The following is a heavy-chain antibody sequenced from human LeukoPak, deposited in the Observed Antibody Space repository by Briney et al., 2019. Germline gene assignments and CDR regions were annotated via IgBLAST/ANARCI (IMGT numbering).Heavy chain of an antibody. CDR3: ARDANYDSSGYCHDY. D-gene: IGHD3-22*01. J-gene: IGHJ4*02. V-gene: IGHV4-30-4*08. CDR2: IYYSGST. CDR1: GGSISSGDYY. Sequence: TSETLSLTCTVSGGSISSGDYYWSWIRQPPGKGLEWIGYIYYSGSTYYNPSLKSRVAISVDTSKNQFSLKLSSVTAADTAVYYCARDANYDSSGYCHDYWGQGTLVTVSS.